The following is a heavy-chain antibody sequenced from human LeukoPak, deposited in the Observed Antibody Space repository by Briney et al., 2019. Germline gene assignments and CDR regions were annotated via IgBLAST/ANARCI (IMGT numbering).Heavy chain of an antibody. CDR1: RLTFYPYR. CDR3: ARAYGSYSFDY. D-gene: IGHD1-26*01. CDR2: IKEDGSAT. J-gene: IGHJ4*02. V-gene: IGHV3-7*02. Sequence: TGGPLSLSCTVSRLTFYPYRKTWVREAPGKGPEWVANIKEDGSATYYEDSVKGRFTISRDNAKKSLYLQMNSLRAEDTAVYYCARAYGSYSFDYWGQGTLVTVSS.